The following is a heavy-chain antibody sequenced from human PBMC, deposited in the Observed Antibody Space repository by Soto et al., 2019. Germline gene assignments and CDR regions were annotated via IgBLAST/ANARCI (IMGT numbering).Heavy chain of an antibody. Sequence: GASVKVSCKASGYTFTSYGISWVRQAPGQGLEWMGWISAYNGSTNYAQKLQGRVTMTTDTSTSTAYMELRSLRSDDTAVYYCARVKGSGYHNWFDPWGQGTLVTVSS. CDR1: GYTFTSYG. J-gene: IGHJ5*02. V-gene: IGHV1-18*01. CDR2: ISAYNGST. CDR3: ARVKGSGYHNWFDP. D-gene: IGHD3-22*01.